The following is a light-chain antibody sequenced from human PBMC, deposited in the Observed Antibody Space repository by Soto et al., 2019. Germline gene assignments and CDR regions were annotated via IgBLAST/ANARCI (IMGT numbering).Light chain of an antibody. CDR2: DAS. J-gene: IGKJ1*01. Sequence: IVLTQSPGTLSLSPGERATLSCRASENVASNYLAWYQQKPGQAPRLLIFDASTRATDIPDRFGGSGSGTDFTLTISRLEPEDFAVYYCQQYDSSPRTFGQGTKVEIK. CDR1: ENVASNY. CDR3: QQYDSSPRT. V-gene: IGKV3-20*01.